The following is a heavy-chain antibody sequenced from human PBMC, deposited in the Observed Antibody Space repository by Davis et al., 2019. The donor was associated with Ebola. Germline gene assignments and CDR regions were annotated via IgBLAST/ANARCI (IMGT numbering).Heavy chain of an antibody. CDR2: INPSGGST. D-gene: IGHD1-14*01. CDR1: GYTFTSYY. V-gene: IGHV1-46*01. Sequence: ASVKVSCKASGYTFTSYYMHWVRQAPGQGLEWMGIINPSGGSTSYAQKFQGRVTMTRDTSTSTVYMELSSLRSEDTAVYYCARVFAIDREDYYYYGMDVWGQGTTVTVSS. CDR3: ARVFAIDREDYYYYGMDV. J-gene: IGHJ6*02.